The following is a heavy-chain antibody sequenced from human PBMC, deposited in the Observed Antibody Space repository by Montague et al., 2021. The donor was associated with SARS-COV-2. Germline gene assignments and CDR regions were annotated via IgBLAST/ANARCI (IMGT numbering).Heavy chain of an antibody. Sequence: SETLSLTCSVSGDSITNHYWSWIRQPAGKGLEWIGRMHFTGKTNFSPFFSSRLTMSADTSKNQFSLKLTCVTAADTAIYFCARDRFDFGAGRQGTIDFWGQGTLVTVSS. CDR2: MHFTGKT. J-gene: IGHJ4*02. D-gene: IGHD3-10*01. CDR1: GDSITNHY. CDR3: ARDRFDFGAGRQGTIDF. V-gene: IGHV4-4*07.